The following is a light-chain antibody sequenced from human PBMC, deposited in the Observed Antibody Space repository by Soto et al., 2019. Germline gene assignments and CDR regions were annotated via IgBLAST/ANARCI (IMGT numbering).Light chain of an antibody. J-gene: IGLJ2*01. Sequence: QSALTQPASVSGSPGQSITISCTGTSSDVGSYKYISWYQHRPGRAPKLIIYEVSKRPSGVSTRFSGSKSGNTASLTISWLHAEDEADYYCSSDRSSGLFGGGTKLTVL. V-gene: IGLV2-14*01. CDR2: EVS. CDR3: SSDRSSGL. CDR1: SSDVGSYKY.